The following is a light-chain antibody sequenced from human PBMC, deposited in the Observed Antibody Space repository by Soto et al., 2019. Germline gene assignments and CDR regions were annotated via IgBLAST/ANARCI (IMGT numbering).Light chain of an antibody. CDR3: QQYKKFPWT. V-gene: IGKV1-5*03. J-gene: IGKJ1*01. CDR2: KAS. CDR1: ESLSNL. Sequence: DIQMSQSPSTLSASVGDRVTMTCRASESLSNLLARYQQKPGRAPDLLIYKASNLQSGVPSRFSGSASGTQFTLTINKLQPDDFAIYYCQQYKKFPWTFGRGTKVDIK.